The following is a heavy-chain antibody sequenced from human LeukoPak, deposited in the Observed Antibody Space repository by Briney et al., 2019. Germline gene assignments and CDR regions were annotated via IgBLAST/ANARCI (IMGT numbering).Heavy chain of an antibody. CDR2: INHSGST. CDR1: GGSFSGYY. Sequence: SETLSLTCAVYGGSFSGYYWSWIRQPPGKGLEWIGEINHSGSTNYNPSLKSRVTISVDTSKNQFSLKLSSVTAADTAVYYCARLPRSYSSSWYGHWFDPWGQGTLVTVSP. J-gene: IGHJ5*02. V-gene: IGHV4-34*01. D-gene: IGHD6-13*01. CDR3: ARLPRSYSSSWYGHWFDP.